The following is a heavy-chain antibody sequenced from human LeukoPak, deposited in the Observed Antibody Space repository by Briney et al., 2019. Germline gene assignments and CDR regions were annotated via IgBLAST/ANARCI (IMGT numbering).Heavy chain of an antibody. CDR2: ISWNSGSI. D-gene: IGHD2-15*01. CDR1: GFTFDDYA. V-gene: IGHV3-9*03. Sequence: GGSLRLSCAASGFTFDDYAMHWVRQAPGKGLEWVSGISWNSGSIGYADSVKGRFTISRDNAKNSLYLQMNSLRAEDMALYYCAKDPFPYCSGGSYYSVYFDYWGQGTLVTVSS. CDR3: AKDPFPYCSGGSYYSVYFDY. J-gene: IGHJ4*02.